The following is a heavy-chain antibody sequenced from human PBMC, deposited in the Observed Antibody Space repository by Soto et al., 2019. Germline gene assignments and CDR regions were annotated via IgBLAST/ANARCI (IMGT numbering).Heavy chain of an antibody. CDR3: ARGPGGPDGPGDY. D-gene: IGHD2-15*01. CDR1: GYTFTGYY. V-gene: IGHV1-3*01. CDR2: INAGNGNT. J-gene: IGHJ4*02. Sequence: ASVKVSFKASGYTFTGYYMHWVRQAPGQRLEWMGWINAGNGNTKYSQKFQGRVTTTRDTSASTAYMELSSLRSEDTAVYYCARGPGGPDGPGDYWGQGTLVTVSS.